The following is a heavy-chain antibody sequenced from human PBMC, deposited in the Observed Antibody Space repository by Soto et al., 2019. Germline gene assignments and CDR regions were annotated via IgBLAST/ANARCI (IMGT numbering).Heavy chain of an antibody. J-gene: IGHJ3*02. Sequence: QVQLQESGPGLVKPSQTLSLTCTVSGGSISSGDYYWSWIRQPPGKGLEWIGYINYSGSTYYNPSLKSRVTISVDTSKNQFSLKLSSVTAADTAVYYCARDTYDSSGYGNAFDIWGQGTMVTVSS. CDR2: INYSGST. CDR1: GGSISSGDYY. CDR3: ARDTYDSSGYGNAFDI. D-gene: IGHD3-22*01. V-gene: IGHV4-30-4*01.